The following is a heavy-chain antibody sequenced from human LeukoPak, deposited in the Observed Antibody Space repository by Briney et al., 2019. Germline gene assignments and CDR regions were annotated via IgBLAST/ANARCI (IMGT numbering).Heavy chain of an antibody. D-gene: IGHD5-24*01. V-gene: IGHV3-21*01. CDR2: ISSSSSYI. CDR3: ARDPVETGLFRRFDY. Sequence: PGGSQRLSCAASGFTFSSYSMNWVRQAPGKGLEWVSSISSSSSYIYYADSVKGRFTIYRENAKNSLYLQMNSLRAEDTAVYYCARDPVETGLFRRFDYWGQGTLVTVSS. CDR1: GFTFSSYS. J-gene: IGHJ4*02.